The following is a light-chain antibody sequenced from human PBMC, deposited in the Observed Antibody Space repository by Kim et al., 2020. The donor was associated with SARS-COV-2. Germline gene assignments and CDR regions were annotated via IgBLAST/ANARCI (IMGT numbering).Light chain of an antibody. CDR3: QQSYSSPPT. Sequence: ASIGDSVTITCRASQGISRHFNWYQKRPGEAPKLLIYGASNLQSGVPSRFSGSGSGTDFTLTISSLQPEDFATYYCQQSYSSPPTFGQGTKVDIK. V-gene: IGKV1-39*01. J-gene: IGKJ1*01. CDR2: GAS. CDR1: QGISRH.